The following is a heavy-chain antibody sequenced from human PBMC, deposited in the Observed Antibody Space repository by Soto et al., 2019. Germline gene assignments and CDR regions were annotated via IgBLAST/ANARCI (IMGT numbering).Heavy chain of an antibody. D-gene: IGHD3-3*01. Sequence: LRLSCAASGFTFSSYAMHWVRQAPGKGLEWVAVISYDGSNKYYADSVKGRFTISRDNSKNTLYLQMNSLRAEDTAVYYCARDSYDFWSGYIGYWGQGTLVTVSS. J-gene: IGHJ4*02. CDR3: ARDSYDFWSGYIGY. CDR1: GFTFSSYA. V-gene: IGHV3-30-3*01. CDR2: ISYDGSNK.